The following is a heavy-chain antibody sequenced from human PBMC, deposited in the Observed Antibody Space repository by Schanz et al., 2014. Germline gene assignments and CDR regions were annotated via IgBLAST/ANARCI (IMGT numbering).Heavy chain of an antibody. CDR3: ARGRTFDY. CDR1: GYTFISYG. J-gene: IGHJ4*02. Sequence: QVQLVQSGAEVRKPGASVKVSCKASGYTFISYGISWVRQAPGQGLEWLGWISGSNGNTNYTQKFQGRVTMTRNTSMSTAYIELHILTSEDTAVYYCARGRTFDYWGQGTLVAVSS. CDR2: ISGSNGNT. V-gene: IGHV1-18*01.